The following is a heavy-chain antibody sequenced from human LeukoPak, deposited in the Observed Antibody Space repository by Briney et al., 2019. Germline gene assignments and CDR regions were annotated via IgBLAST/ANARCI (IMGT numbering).Heavy chain of an antibody. CDR2: IYYSGKT. V-gene: IGHV4-59*01. CDR3: ARLLDNDSSGDPDTFDI. J-gene: IGHJ3*02. Sequence: PSETLSLTCTVSGGSISSYYWSWIRQPPGKGLEWIGYIYYSGKTYYSPSLLGRLTMSVDTSKSHFSLKLTSVTAADTAVYYCARLLDNDSSGDPDTFDIWGRGTLVTVSS. D-gene: IGHD3-22*01. CDR1: GGSISSYY.